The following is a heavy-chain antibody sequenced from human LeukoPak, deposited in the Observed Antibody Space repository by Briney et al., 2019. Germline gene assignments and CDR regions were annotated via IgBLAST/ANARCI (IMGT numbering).Heavy chain of an antibody. V-gene: IGHV1-69*05. CDR3: ARSQYSSSWHDAFDI. D-gene: IGHD6-13*01. CDR1: GGTFSSYA. Sequence: PVKVSCKASGGTFSSYAISWVRQAPGQGLEWMGGIIPIFGTANYAQKFQGRVTITTDESTSTAYMELSSLRSEDTAVYYCARSQYSSSWHDAFDIWGQGTMVTVSS. CDR2: IIPIFGTA. J-gene: IGHJ3*02.